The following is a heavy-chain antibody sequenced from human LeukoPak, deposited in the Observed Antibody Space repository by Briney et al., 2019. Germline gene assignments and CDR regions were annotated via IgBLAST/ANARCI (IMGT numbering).Heavy chain of an antibody. CDR3: AKGSYGDYAESDY. CDR1: GFTFSSYA. Sequence: GGSLRLSCAASGFTFSSYAMSWVRQAPGKGLEWVSAISGSGGSTYYADSVKGRFTISRDNAKNTLYLQMNSLRAEDTAVYYCAKGSYGDYAESDYWGQGTLVTVSS. J-gene: IGHJ4*02. V-gene: IGHV3-23*01. CDR2: ISGSGGST. D-gene: IGHD4-17*01.